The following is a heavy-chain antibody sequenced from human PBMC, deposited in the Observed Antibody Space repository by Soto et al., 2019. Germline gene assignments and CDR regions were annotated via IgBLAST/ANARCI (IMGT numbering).Heavy chain of an antibody. CDR1: GFTFSDFA. Sequence: GSLRLSCLASGFTFSDFAMTWVRHVPGRDLEWVASLDGAGGSTYYAESVRGRFSISRDNSQNTLFLQMKRLTVDDTAIYYCAAPRDEYGSGVSWFTYGMDIWGQGTTVTVSS. CDR2: LDGAGGST. CDR3: AAPRDEYGSGVSWFTYGMDI. J-gene: IGHJ6*02. V-gene: IGHV3-23*01. D-gene: IGHD3-10*01.